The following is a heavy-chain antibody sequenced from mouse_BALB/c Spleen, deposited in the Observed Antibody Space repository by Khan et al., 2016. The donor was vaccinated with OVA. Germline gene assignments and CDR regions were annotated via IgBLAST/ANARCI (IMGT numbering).Heavy chain of an antibody. CDR3: AREWAAWFPY. D-gene: IGHD1-3*01. CDR1: GYTFTDYY. Sequence: QVQLKQSGAELARPGASVKLSCKASGYTFTDYYINWMRQRTGQGLEWIGEFYPGSDNTYYNGKFKGKATLTADKSSSTAYMQLSSLTSEDSAVYFCAREWAAWFPYWGQGTLVTVSA. J-gene: IGHJ3*01. V-gene: IGHV1-77*01. CDR2: FYPGSDNT.